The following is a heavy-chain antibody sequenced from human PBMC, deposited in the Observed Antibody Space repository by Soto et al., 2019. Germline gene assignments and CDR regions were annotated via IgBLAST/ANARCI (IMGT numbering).Heavy chain of an antibody. V-gene: IGHV4-4*02. J-gene: IGHJ6*02. Sequence: SETLSLTCAVSGGSISSSNWWSWVRQPPGKGLEWIGEIYHSGSTNYNPSLKSRVTISVDKSKNQFSLKLSSVTAADTAVYYCARVSGRYYSGMDVWGQGITVTVSS. D-gene: IGHD1-26*01. CDR2: IYHSGST. CDR3: ARVSGRYYSGMDV. CDR1: GGSISSSNW.